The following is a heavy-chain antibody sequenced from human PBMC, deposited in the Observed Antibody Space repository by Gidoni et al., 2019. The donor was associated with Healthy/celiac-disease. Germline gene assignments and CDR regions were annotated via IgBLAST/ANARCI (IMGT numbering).Heavy chain of an antibody. CDR2: ISYMGST. V-gene: IGHV4-59*01. CDR3: ARYEDKYAFDI. J-gene: IGHJ3*02. D-gene: IGHD2-2*01. Sequence: QLQLQESGPGLVKPSETLSLTCTVSGGPISSYDWSWIRQPPGKGLEWIGNISYMGSTNSNAPLKIRVTITVDTSKTPFSLTLSSVTAADTAAYYCARYEDKYAFDIWGQGTMVTVSS. CDR1: GGPISSYD.